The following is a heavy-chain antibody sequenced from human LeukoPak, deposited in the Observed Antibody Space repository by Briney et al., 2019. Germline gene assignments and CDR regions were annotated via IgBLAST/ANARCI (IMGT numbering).Heavy chain of an antibody. Sequence: SETLSLTCTVSGGSISGYYWTWIRQPPGKGLELIGNIYYSGSTNYNPSLKSRVTISVDTSKNQFSLKLSSVTAADTAVYYCARGRHEETTFRDYYYGLDVWGQGTTVSVSS. CDR1: GGSISGYY. D-gene: IGHD4-11*01. CDR2: IYYSGST. V-gene: IGHV4-59*01. J-gene: IGHJ6*02. CDR3: ARGRHEETTFRDYYYGLDV.